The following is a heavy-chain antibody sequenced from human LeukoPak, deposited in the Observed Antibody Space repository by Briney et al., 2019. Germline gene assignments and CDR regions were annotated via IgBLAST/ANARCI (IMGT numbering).Heavy chain of an antibody. CDR3: VREGGDDYGDYVWFDP. Sequence: PSETLSLTCTVSGGSISSYYWSWIRQPPGKGLEWIGYIYYSGNTNYNPSLKSRVTISVDTSKNQFSLKLSSVTAADTAVYYCVREGGDDYGDYVWFDPWGQGTLVTVSS. CDR1: GGSISSYY. V-gene: IGHV4-59*12. J-gene: IGHJ5*02. CDR2: IYYSGNT. D-gene: IGHD4-17*01.